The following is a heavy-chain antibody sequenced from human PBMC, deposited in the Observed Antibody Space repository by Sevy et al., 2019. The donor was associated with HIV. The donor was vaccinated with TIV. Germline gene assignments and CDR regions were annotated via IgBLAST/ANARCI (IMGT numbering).Heavy chain of an antibody. D-gene: IGHD6-13*01. CDR3: TRWKAAQSIFDY. CDR1: GFTFGDYC. Sequence: GSLRLSCTASGFTFGDYCMSWVRQTPGKGLEWVAFLKSDVYGGTVDHAASVRGRFVISRDDSKTIAYLQMNDLKTEDTGVYYCTRWKAAQSIFDYWGQGALVTVSS. CDR2: LKSDVYGGTV. J-gene: IGHJ4*02. V-gene: IGHV3-49*04.